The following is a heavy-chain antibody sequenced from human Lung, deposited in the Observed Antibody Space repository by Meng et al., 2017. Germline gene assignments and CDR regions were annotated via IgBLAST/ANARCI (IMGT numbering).Heavy chain of an antibody. V-gene: IGHV4-38-2*02. CDR3: AIVTTSPYYYYGMDV. CDR1: GYSISSGYY. Sequence: SETLSLTCTVSGYSISSGYYWGWIRQPPGKGLEWIGSIYHSGSTYYNPSLKSRVTISVDTSKNQFSLKLSSVTAADTAVYYCAIVTTSPYYYYGMDVWGQGTTVTGSS. D-gene: IGHD4-17*01. CDR2: IYHSGST. J-gene: IGHJ6*02.